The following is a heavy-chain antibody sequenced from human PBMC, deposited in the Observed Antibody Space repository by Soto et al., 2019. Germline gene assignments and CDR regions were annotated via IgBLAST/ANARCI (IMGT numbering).Heavy chain of an antibody. Sequence: QVQLQESGPGLVKPSQTLSLTCTVSGGSISSGDYYWRWIRQPPGKGLEWIGYIYYSGSTYYNPSLKNRVTISVDTSKNQFSLKLSSVTAADTAVYYCFARSLEPGGGDYWGQGTLVTVSS. CDR1: GGSISSGDYY. CDR3: FARSLEPGGGDY. CDR2: IYYSGST. V-gene: IGHV4-30-4*01. J-gene: IGHJ4*02. D-gene: IGHD1-1*01.